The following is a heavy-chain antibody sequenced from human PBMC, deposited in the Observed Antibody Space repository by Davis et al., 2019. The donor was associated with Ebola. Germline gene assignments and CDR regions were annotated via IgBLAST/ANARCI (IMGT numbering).Heavy chain of an antibody. CDR1: GFTFSTYG. Sequence: PGGSLRLSCEASGFTFSTYGMNWVRQAPGKGLEWVAVISYDGSNKYYADSVKGRFTISRDNSKNTLYLQMNSLRAEDTAVYYCAKDRSSGYYWGYFDYWGQGTLVTVSS. J-gene: IGHJ4*02. V-gene: IGHV3-30*18. CDR3: AKDRSSGYYWGYFDY. CDR2: ISYDGSNK. D-gene: IGHD3-22*01.